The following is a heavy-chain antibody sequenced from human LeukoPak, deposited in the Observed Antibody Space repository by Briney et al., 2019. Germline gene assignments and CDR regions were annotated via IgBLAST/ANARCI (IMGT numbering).Heavy chain of an antibody. CDR1: GFTFSSYS. J-gene: IGHJ4*02. Sequence: GGSLRLSCAASGFTFSSYSMNWVRQAPGKGLELVSSISSSSSYIYYADSVKGRFTISRDNAKTSLYLQMNSLRAEDTAVYYCARAIYAKGALFDYWGQGTLVTVSS. V-gene: IGHV3-21*01. CDR3: ARAIYAKGALFDY. CDR2: ISSSSSYI. D-gene: IGHD2-8*01.